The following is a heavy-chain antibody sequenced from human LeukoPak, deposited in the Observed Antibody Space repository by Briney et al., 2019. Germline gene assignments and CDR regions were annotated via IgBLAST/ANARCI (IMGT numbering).Heavy chain of an antibody. V-gene: IGHV3-7*01. CDR1: GFTFSSYW. D-gene: IGHD6-13*01. J-gene: IGHJ4*02. CDR3: ARDIEAAGLFLDY. Sequence: PGGSLRLSCAASGFTFSSYWMSWVRQAPGQGLEWVANMKYDGGENYYVDSVKGGLTISRDNAKNSLNMQMNSLRAEDTAVYYCARDIEAAGLFLDYWGQGTLVTVS. CDR2: MKYDGGEN.